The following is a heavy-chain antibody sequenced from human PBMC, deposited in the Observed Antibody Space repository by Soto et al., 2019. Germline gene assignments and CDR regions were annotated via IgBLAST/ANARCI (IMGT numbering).Heavy chain of an antibody. V-gene: IGHV4-4*02. J-gene: IGHJ4*02. CDR3: ARTLGVAAARRGYYIDS. CDR2: IYHGGST. D-gene: IGHD6-25*01. Sequence: SETLSLTCAFSCASIMSSDWWSWVRQSPGKGLEWIGEIYHGGSTTYNPFLESRLSMSIDKSKNQFSLKLTSVTAADTAVYFCARTLGVAAARRGYYIDSWGQGTLVTVSS. CDR1: CASIMSSDW.